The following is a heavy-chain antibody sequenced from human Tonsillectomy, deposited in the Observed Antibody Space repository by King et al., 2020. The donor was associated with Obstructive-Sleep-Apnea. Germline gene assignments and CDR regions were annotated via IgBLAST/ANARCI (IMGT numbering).Heavy chain of an antibody. CDR1: GFTFSTYA. J-gene: IGHJ4*02. Sequence: VQLVESGGGVVQPGRSLRLSCAASGFTFSTYAMHWVRQAPGKGLEWVAIISYDGRDPYHADSVKGRFTISRDNSKNTLYLQMNSLTAGDTAVYYCARVAYVWGSYRYTAPVDYWGQGTLVTVSS. D-gene: IGHD3-16*02. CDR3: ARVAYVWGSYRYTAPVDY. V-gene: IGHV3-30*04. CDR2: ISYDGRDP.